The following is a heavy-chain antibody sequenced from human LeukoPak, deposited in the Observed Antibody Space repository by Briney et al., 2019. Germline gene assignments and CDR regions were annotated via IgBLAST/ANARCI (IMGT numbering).Heavy chain of an antibody. D-gene: IGHD6-13*01. J-gene: IGHJ3*02. CDR1: GFTFSSYA. CDR2: ISGSGGST. CDR3: AKDLYDSSSGGAFDI. V-gene: IGHV3-23*01. Sequence: TGGSLRLYCAASGFTFSSYAMSWVRQAPGKGLEWVSAISGSGGSTYYADSVKGRFTISRDNSKNTLYLQMNSLRAEDTAVYYCAKDLYDSSSGGAFDIWGQGTMVTVSS.